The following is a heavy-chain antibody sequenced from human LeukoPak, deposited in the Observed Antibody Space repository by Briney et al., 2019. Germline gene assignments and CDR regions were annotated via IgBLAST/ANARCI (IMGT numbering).Heavy chain of an antibody. CDR1: GFTFSSYS. V-gene: IGHV3-21*01. CDR3: ARISPRDIVVVVAASRYYYYYMDV. J-gene: IGHJ6*03. Sequence: PGGSLRLSCAASGFTFSSYSMNWVRQAPGKGLEWVSFISSSSSYIYYTDSVKGRFTISRDNAKNSLYLQMNSLRAEDTAVYYCARISPRDIVVVVAASRYYYYYMDVWGKGTTVTVSS. CDR2: ISSSSSYI. D-gene: IGHD2-15*01.